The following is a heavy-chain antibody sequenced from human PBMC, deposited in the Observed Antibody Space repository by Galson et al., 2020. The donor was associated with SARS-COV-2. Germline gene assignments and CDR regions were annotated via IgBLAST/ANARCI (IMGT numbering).Heavy chain of an antibody. D-gene: IGHD2-21*01. CDR2: INPNSGAT. J-gene: IGHJ3*01. CDR1: GYSFSDSY. CDR3: AREKSNCKERGGWRSDSLDV. V-gene: IGHV1-2*02. Sequence: ASVKVSCQASGYSFSDSYIHWVRQAPGQGLEWMGWINPNSGATNYAQKFQGRVTMTRDTSVSTAYVELSSLRSDDTAIYYCAREKSNCKERGGWRSDSLDVWGQGTMVTVSS.